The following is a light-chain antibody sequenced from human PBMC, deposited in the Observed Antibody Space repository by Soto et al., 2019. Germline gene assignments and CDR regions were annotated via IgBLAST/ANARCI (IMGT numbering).Light chain of an antibody. V-gene: IGLV2-14*01. J-gene: IGLJ1*01. CDR1: SSDVGTYNY. CDR2: EVT. CDR3: SSYTSSITLFYV. Sequence: QSVLTQPASVSGSPGQSITISCTGSSSDVGTYNYVSWYQQHPGKAPKLIIYEVTNRPSGVSNRFSGSKSGNTASLTISGLRAEDEADYYCSSYTSSITLFYVFGTGTKVTVL.